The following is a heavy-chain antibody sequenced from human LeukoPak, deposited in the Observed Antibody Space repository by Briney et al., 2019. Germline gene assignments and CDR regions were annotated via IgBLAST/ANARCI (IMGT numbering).Heavy chain of an antibody. V-gene: IGHV3-53*01. CDR2: IYSGGST. D-gene: IGHD3-22*01. Sequence: GGSLRLSCAASGFTVSSNYMSWVRQAPGKGLEWVSVIYSGGSTYYADSVKGRFTISRDNSKNTLYLQMNSLRAEDTAVYYCAGTVVDDSSGYLFDSWGQGTLVTVSS. J-gene: IGHJ4*02. CDR3: AGTVVDDSSGYLFDS. CDR1: GFTVSSNY.